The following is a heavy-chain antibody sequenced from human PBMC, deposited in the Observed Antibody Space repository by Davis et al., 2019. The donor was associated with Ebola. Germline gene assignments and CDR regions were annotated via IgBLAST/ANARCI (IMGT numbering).Heavy chain of an antibody. Sequence: GESLKISCAASGFTFSTYGIHWVRQAPGKGLEWVALIVYDGHNEYYADSVKGRFTISRDNAKNSLYLQMNSLRDEDTAVYYCARDRGTTPGYYGMDVWGKGTTVTVSS. D-gene: IGHD1-7*01. CDR3: ARDRGTTPGYYGMDV. V-gene: IGHV3-33*08. CDR2: IVYDGHNE. CDR1: GFTFSTYG. J-gene: IGHJ6*04.